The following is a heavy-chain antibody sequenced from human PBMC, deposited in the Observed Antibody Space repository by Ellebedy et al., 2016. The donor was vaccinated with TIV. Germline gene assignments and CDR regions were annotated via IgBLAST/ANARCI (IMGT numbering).Heavy chain of an antibody. CDR1: GFTFSTYA. CDR3: VRVGSEEQSNTFDY. CDR2: ISHDGSNE. V-gene: IGHV3-30-3*01. J-gene: IGHJ4*02. D-gene: IGHD4-11*01. Sequence: PGGSLRLSCAASGFTFSTYAIHWVRQAPGKGLEWVAVISHDGSNEFHADSVKGRFTISRDNAKNSLYLQMNNLRAEDTAVYYCVRVGSEEQSNTFDYWGQGTLVTVSS.